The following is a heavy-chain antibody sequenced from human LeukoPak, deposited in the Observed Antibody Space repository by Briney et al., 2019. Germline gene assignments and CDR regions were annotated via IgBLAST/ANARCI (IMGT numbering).Heavy chain of an antibody. CDR3: ARAQYNWNYSSGY. Sequence: ASVKVSCKASGYTFTGYYMHWVRQAPGQGLKWMGWINPSSGGTNYAQKFQGRVTMTRDTSISTAYMELSRLRSDDTAVYYCARAQYNWNYSSGYWGQGTLVTVSS. V-gene: IGHV1-2*02. J-gene: IGHJ4*02. D-gene: IGHD1-7*01. CDR1: GYTFTGYY. CDR2: INPSSGGT.